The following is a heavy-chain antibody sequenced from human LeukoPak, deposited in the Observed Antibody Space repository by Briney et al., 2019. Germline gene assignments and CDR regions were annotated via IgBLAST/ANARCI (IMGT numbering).Heavy chain of an antibody. CDR2: INHSGST. Sequence: SETLSLTCTVSGGSISSSSYYWGWVRQPPGKGLEWIGEINHSGSTNYNPSLKSRVTISVDTSKNQFSLKLSSVTAADTAVYYCARGYLSYYGGNSGSAWFDPWGQGTLVTVSS. D-gene: IGHD4-23*01. CDR3: ARGYLSYYGGNSGSAWFDP. CDR1: GGSISSSSYY. J-gene: IGHJ5*02. V-gene: IGHV4-39*07.